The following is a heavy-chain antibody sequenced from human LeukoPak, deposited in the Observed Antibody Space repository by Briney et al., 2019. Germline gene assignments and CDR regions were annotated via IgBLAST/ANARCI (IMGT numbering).Heavy chain of an antibody. V-gene: IGHV3-30*02. Sequence: GGSLRLSCAASGFTFSSYGMHWVRQAPGKGLEWVAFIRCDGSNKYYADSVKGRFTISRDNSKNTLYLQMNSLSAEDTAVYYCAKGGCLEWLYPRWHFDYLRGGTPVTVSS. J-gene: IGHJ4*02. CDR3: AKGGCLEWLYPRWHFDY. CDR1: GFTFSSYG. D-gene: IGHD3-3*01. CDR2: IRCDGSNK.